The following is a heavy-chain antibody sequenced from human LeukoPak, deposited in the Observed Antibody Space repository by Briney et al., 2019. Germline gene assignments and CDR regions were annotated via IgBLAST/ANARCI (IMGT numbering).Heavy chain of an antibody. J-gene: IGHJ6*04. CDR1: GGSFSGYY. CDR3: ARVGVYYDFWSGYMGPMDV. Sequence: SETLSLTCAVYGGSFSGYYWSWIRQPPGKGLEWIGEINHSGSTNYNASLKSRVTISVDTSKNQFSLKLSSVTAADTAVYCCARVGVYYDFWSGYMGPMDVWGKGTTVTVSS. CDR2: INHSGST. D-gene: IGHD3-3*01. V-gene: IGHV4-34*01.